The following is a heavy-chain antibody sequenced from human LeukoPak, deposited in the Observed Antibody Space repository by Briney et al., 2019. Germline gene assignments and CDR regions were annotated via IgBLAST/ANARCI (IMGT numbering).Heavy chain of an antibody. Sequence: SETLSLTCTVSGGSISNYHWSWIRQPAGKGLEYIGRVFSSGTTNYNPSLMSRVTMSVDTSKNQFALSLSSVTAADTAVYYCARDRGRGGNSYFDHWGQGTLVTVSS. CDR2: VFSSGTT. D-gene: IGHD4-23*01. CDR1: GGSISNYH. J-gene: IGHJ4*02. V-gene: IGHV4-4*07. CDR3: ARDRGRGGNSYFDH.